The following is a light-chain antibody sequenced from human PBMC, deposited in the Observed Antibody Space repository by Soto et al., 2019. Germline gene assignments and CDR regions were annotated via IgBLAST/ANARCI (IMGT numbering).Light chain of an antibody. CDR3: QQYGSSPLT. CDR1: QSVSSDF. J-gene: IGKJ4*01. CDR2: GAS. Sequence: EIVLTQSPGTLSLSPGERATLSCRASQSVSSDFLAWYQEKPGQAPRLLIYGASNRATGIPDRFSAGGSGTDFTLTISRLQPEDFAVYFCQQYGSSPLTFGGGTKVDIK. V-gene: IGKV3-20*01.